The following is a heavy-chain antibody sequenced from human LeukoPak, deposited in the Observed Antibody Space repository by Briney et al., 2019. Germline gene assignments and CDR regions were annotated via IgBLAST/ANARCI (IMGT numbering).Heavy chain of an antibody. CDR2: FDPEDGET. CDR3: ATVRSWELRANYYGMDV. CDR1: GYSLTELS. V-gene: IGHV1-24*01. D-gene: IGHD1-26*01. Sequence: GASVKVSCKVSGYSLTELSMHWVRQAPGKGLEWMGGFDPEDGETIYAQKFQGRVTMTEDTSTDTAYMELSSLRSEDTAVYYCATVRSWELRANYYGMDVWGQGTTVTVSS. J-gene: IGHJ6*02.